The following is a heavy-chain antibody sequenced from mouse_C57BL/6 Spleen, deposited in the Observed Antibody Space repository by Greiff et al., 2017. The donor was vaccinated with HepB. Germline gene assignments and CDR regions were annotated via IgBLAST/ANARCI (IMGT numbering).Heavy chain of an antibody. CDR1: GYTFTSYW. J-gene: IGHJ3*01. D-gene: IGHD1-1*01. CDR2: IDPSDSET. V-gene: IGHV1-52*01. CDR3: ARSYYYGSSYQFAY. Sequence: QVQLQQPGAELVRPGSSVKLSCKASGYTFTSYWMHWVKQRPIQGLEWIGNIDPSDSETHYNQKFKYKATLTVDKSSSTAYMQLSSLTSEDSAVYYCARSYYYGSSYQFAYWGQGTLVTVSA.